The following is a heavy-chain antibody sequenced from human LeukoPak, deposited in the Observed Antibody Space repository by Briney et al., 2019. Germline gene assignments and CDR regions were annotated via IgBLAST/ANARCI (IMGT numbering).Heavy chain of an antibody. Sequence: ASVKVSCKASGYTFTSYGISWVRQAPGQGLEWMGWISAYNGNTNYAQKLQGRVTMTTDTSTSTAYMELRSLRSDDTAVYYCASSSGGYSYGPLDYWGQGTLVTVSS. CDR1: GYTFTSYG. V-gene: IGHV1-18*01. D-gene: IGHD5-18*01. CDR2: ISAYNGNT. CDR3: ASSSGGYSYGPLDY. J-gene: IGHJ4*02.